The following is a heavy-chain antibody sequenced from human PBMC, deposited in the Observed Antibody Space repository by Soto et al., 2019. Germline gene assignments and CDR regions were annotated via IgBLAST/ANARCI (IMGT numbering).Heavy chain of an antibody. Sequence: SETLSLTCTFSVVSITTSGDYCSWIRQHPGKGLEWIGYISHSGITEYNPSLKSRLTLSIDTSKNQFSLEMNSVTAADTAVYFCARVSHDYYYGWFDPLGQGTPVNVSS. J-gene: IGHJ5*02. CDR3: ARVSHDYYYGWFDP. CDR1: VVSITTSGDY. CDR2: ISHSGIT. V-gene: IGHV4-31*03. D-gene: IGHD1-26*01.